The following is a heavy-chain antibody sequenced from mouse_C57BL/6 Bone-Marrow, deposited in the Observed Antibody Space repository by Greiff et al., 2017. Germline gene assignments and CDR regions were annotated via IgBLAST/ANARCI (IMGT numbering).Heavy chain of an antibody. Sequence: DVMLVESGPGLAKPSQTLSLTCSVTGYSITSDYWNWIRKFPGNKLEYMGYISYSGSTYYNPSLKSRISITRDTSKNQYYLQLNSVTTEDTATYYCARSHYGSSPYFDYWGQGTTLTVSS. D-gene: IGHD1-1*01. V-gene: IGHV3-8*01. J-gene: IGHJ2*01. CDR2: ISYSGST. CDR1: GYSITSDY. CDR3: ARSHYGSSPYFDY.